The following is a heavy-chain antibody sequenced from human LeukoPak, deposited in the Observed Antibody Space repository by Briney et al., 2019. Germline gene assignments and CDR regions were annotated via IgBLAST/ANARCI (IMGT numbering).Heavy chain of an antibody. V-gene: IGHV3-21*01. Sequence: GGSLRLSCAASGFTFSSYSMNWVRQAPGKGLEWVSSISSSSIYIYYADSVKGRFTISRDNAKNSLYLQMNSLRAEDTAVYYCARGDMTTAGFDYWGQGTLVTVSS. J-gene: IGHJ4*02. D-gene: IGHD4-17*01. CDR1: GFTFSSYS. CDR2: ISSSSIYI. CDR3: ARGDMTTAGFDY.